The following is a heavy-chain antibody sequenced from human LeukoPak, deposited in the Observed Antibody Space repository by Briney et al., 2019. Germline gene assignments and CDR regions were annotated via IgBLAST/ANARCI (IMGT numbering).Heavy chain of an antibody. D-gene: IGHD4-17*01. CDR3: ARGGDYYDY. CDR1: GGSISSCGYS. CDR2: IYHSGST. Sequence: SETLSLTCAVSGGSISSCGYSWSWIRQPPGKGLEWIGYIYHSGSTYYDPSLKSRVTISVDRSKNQFSLKLSSVTAADTAVYYCARGGDYYDYWGQGTLVTVSS. J-gene: IGHJ4*02. V-gene: IGHV4-30-2*01.